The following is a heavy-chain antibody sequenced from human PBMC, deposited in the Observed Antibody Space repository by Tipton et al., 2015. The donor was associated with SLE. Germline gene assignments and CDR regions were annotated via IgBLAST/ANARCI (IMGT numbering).Heavy chain of an antibody. V-gene: IGHV4-34*01. Sequence: TLSLTCAVYGGSFSGYYWSWIRQPPGKGLEWIGEINHSGSTNYNPSLKSRVTISVDTSKNQFSLKLSSVTAADTAVYYCASSVLFGSGSYFDYWGQGTLVTVSS. CDR1: GGSFSGYY. J-gene: IGHJ4*02. CDR2: INHSGST. D-gene: IGHD3-10*01. CDR3: ASSVLFGSGSYFDY.